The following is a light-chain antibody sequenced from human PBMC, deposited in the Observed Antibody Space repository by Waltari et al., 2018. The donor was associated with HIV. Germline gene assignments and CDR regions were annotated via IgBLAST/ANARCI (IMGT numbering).Light chain of an antibody. CDR1: QSVGSY. J-gene: IGKJ4*01. V-gene: IGKV3-11*01. CDR3: QQRSNWPPLT. CDR2: DAS. Sequence: EIVLTQSPATLFLSPGERATLSCRASQSVGSYLAWYQQKPGQAPRPLIYDASNRATGIPARFSGSGSGTDFTLTISSLQPEDFAVYYCQQRSNWPPLTFGGGTKVGIK.